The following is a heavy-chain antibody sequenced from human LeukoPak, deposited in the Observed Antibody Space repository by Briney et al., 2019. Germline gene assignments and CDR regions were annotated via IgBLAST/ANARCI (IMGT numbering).Heavy chain of an antibody. Sequence: PGGSLRLSCAASGFTFSSYGMHWVRQAPGKGLEWVALIWYDGSNNYYADSVKGRLTISRDNSKNTLYLQMNSLRAEDTAVYYCAREGPRGNSQFDYWGQGTLVTVSS. CDR2: IWYDGSNN. V-gene: IGHV3-33*01. CDR3: AREGPRGNSQFDY. D-gene: IGHD2/OR15-2a*01. CDR1: GFTFSSYG. J-gene: IGHJ4*02.